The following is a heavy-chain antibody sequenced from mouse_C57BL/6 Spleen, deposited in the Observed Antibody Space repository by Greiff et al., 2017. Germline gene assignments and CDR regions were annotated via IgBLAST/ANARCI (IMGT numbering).Heavy chain of an antibody. J-gene: IGHJ3*01. CDR3: ARAQTAQATWFAY. V-gene: IGHV5-17*01. Sequence: EVQGVESGGGLVKPGGSLKLSCAASGFTFSDYGMHWVRQAPEKGLEWVAYISSGSSTIYYADTVKGRFTISRDNAKNTLFLQMTSLRSEDTAMYYCARAQTAQATWFAYWGQGTLVTVSA. D-gene: IGHD3-2*02. CDR2: ISSGSSTI. CDR1: GFTFSDYG.